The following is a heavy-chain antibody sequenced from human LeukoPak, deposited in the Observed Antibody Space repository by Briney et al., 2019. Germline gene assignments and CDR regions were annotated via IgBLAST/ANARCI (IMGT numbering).Heavy chain of an antibody. D-gene: IGHD3-22*01. CDR2: ISADGGRT. CDR3: VKGLEDRHDSSGYYFNWFDP. J-gene: IGHJ5*02. Sequence: GGSLRLSCAASGFTFTTYAMGWVRQAPGKGLEWVSGISADGGRTYYADSVKGRFTISRDNSKNTLYVQMNSLRAEDTAIYYCVKGLEDRHDSSGYYFNWFDPWGQGTLVSVST. V-gene: IGHV3-23*01. CDR1: GFTFTTYA.